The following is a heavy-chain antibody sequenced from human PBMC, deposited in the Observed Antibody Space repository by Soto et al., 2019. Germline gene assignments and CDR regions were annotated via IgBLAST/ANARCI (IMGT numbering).Heavy chain of an antibody. D-gene: IGHD4-17*01. V-gene: IGHV4-59*01. CDR1: GGSISSYY. CDR2: IYYSGST. J-gene: IGHJ4*02. CDR3: ARVEDYGDPLFDY. Sequence: PEETLSLTCTVSGGSISSYYWSWIRQPPGKGLEWIGYIYYSGSTNYNPSLKSRVTITVDTSKNQFSLKLSSVTAAGTAVYYCARVEDYGDPLFDYWGQGTLVTVSS.